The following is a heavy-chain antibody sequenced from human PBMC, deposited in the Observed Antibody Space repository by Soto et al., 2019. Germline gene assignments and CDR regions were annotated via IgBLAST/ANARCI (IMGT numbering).Heavy chain of an antibody. CDR3: ARRSSGSYFDY. V-gene: IGHV3-23*01. CDR1: GFTFSSYA. J-gene: IGHJ4*02. D-gene: IGHD6-19*01. Sequence: EVQLLESGGGLVQPGGSLRLSCAAAGFTFSSYAMSWVRQAPGKGLEWVSDISGSGGSTYYADSVKGRFTISRDNSKNTLYLQMNSLRAEDTAVYYCARRSSGSYFDYWGQGTLVTVSS. CDR2: ISGSGGST.